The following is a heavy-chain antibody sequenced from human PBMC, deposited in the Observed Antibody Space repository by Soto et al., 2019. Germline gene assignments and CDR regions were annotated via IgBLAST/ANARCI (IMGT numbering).Heavy chain of an antibody. CDR1: GGSISSSSYY. V-gene: IGHV4-39*01. CDR3: PRQNRLYYYDSSGYYSDY. J-gene: IGHJ4*02. D-gene: IGHD3-22*01. Sequence: PSETLSLTCTVSGGSISSSSYYWGWIRQPPGKGLVWIGSIYYSGSTYYNPSLKSRVTISVDTSKNQFTLKLSSVTAADTAVYYRPRQNRLYYYDSSGYYSDYWGQGTLVTVS. CDR2: IYYSGST.